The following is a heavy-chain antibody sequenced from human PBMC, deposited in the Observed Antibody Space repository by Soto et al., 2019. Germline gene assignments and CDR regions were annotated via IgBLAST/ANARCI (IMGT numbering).Heavy chain of an antibody. CDR3: AKGVGWEPFPFHFDY. CDR1: GFTFSSYA. D-gene: IGHD1-26*01. V-gene: IGHV3-23*01. J-gene: IGHJ4*02. CDR2: ISGSGGST. Sequence: GGSLRLSCAASGFTFSSYAMSWVRQAPGKGLEWVSAISGSGGSTYYADSVKGRFTISRDNSKNTLYLQMNSLRAEDTAVYYCAKGVGWEPFPFHFDYWGQGTLVTVSS.